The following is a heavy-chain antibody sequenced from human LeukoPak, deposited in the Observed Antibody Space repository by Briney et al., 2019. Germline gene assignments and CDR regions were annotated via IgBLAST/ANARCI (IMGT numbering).Heavy chain of an antibody. CDR2: INPSGGST. V-gene: IGHV1-46*01. D-gene: IGHD2-15*01. J-gene: IGHJ4*02. CDR1: GYTFTGYY. CDR3: ARDLCSGGSCYYLFDY. Sequence: ASVKVSCKASGYTFTGYYMHWVRQAPGQGLEWMGIINPSGGSTSYAQKFQGRVTMTRDMSTSTVYMELSSLRSEDTAVYYCARDLCSGGSCYYLFDYWGQGTLVTVSS.